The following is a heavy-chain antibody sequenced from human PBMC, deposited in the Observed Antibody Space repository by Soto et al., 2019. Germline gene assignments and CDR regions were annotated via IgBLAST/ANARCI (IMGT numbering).Heavy chain of an antibody. D-gene: IGHD3-3*01. CDR3: ASYDYDFWSGYYVSNDVAPRGHN. V-gene: IGHV4-39*01. CDR2: IYYSGST. J-gene: IGHJ4*02. CDR1: GGSISSSSYY. Sequence: SETLSLTCTVSGGSISSSSYYWGWIRQPPGKGLEWIGSIYYSGSTYYNPSLKRRATISVDTSKNQFSLKLSSVPAADTAVYYCASYDYDFWSGYYVSNDVAPRGHNWGEGTLATVSS.